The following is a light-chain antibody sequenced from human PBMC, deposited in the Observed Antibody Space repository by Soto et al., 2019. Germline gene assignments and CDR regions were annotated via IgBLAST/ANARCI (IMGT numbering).Light chain of an antibody. CDR3: QSYDFSLSASM. J-gene: IGLJ3*02. V-gene: IGLV1-40*01. Sequence: QSVLTQPPSVSGATGQRVTISCTGSSSNIGAGYDVHWYQQVPGTAPKLLIYGNNNWASGVPDRFTGSKSGTSASLAITGLQTEDEADYYCQSYDFSLSASMFGGGTKLTVL. CDR1: SSNIGAGYD. CDR2: GNN.